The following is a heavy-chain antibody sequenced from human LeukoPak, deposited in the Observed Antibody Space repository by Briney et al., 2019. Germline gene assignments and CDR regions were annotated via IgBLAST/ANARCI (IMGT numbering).Heavy chain of an antibody. J-gene: IGHJ5*02. D-gene: IGHD6-6*01. Sequence: SETLSLTCAVYGGSFSGYYWSWISQPPGKGLEWIGEINHSGSTNYNPSLKSRVTISVDTSKNQFSLKLSSVTAADTAVYYCATLYSSSSVWFDPWGQGTLVTVSS. CDR3: ATLYSSSSVWFDP. CDR1: GGSFSGYY. CDR2: INHSGST. V-gene: IGHV4-34*01.